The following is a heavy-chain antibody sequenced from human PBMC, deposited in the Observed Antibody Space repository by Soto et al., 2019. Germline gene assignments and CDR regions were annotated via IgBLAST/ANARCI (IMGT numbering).Heavy chain of an antibody. Sequence: PSETLSLTCTVSGGSTSSYYWSWIRQPPWKGLEWIGYIYHSGSTNYNPSLKSRVTISVDTSKNQFSLKLSSVTAADTAVYYCARDLAVAGTYYYYGMDVWGQGTTVTVSS. J-gene: IGHJ6*02. D-gene: IGHD6-19*01. CDR3: ARDLAVAGTYYYYGMDV. CDR1: GGSTSSYY. CDR2: IYHSGST. V-gene: IGHV4-59*01.